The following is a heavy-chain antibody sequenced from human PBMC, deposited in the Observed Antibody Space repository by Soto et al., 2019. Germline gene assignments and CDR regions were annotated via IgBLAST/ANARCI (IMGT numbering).Heavy chain of an antibody. Sequence: SETLSLTCTVSGGSISSSSYYWGWIRQPPGKGLEWIGSIYYSGSTYYNPSLKSRVTISVDTSKNQFSLKLSSVTAADTAVYYCARTRIEGCFDYWGQGTLVTVSS. CDR2: IYYSGST. CDR3: ARTRIEGCFDY. CDR1: GGSISSSSYY. V-gene: IGHV4-39*01. J-gene: IGHJ4*02. D-gene: IGHD2-15*01.